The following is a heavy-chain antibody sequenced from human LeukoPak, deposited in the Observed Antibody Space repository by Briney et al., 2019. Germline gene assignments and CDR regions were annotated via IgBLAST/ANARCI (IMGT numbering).Heavy chain of an antibody. CDR1: GFTVSNNY. D-gene: IGHD1-26*01. CDR2: IYSGGST. CDR3: AKAWELDAFDI. V-gene: IGHV3-53*01. Sequence: PGGSLRLSCVVSGFTVSNNYMSWVRQAPRKGLEWVSLIYSGGSTYYADSVKGRFTISRDNSKNTVYLQMNSLRAEDTAVYYCAKAWELDAFDIWGQGTMVTVSS. J-gene: IGHJ3*02.